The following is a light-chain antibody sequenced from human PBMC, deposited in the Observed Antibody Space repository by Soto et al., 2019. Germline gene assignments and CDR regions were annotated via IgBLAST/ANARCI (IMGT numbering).Light chain of an antibody. V-gene: IGKV1-5*01. Sequence: DIQMTQSPSTLSASVGDRVTITFRASQSISSWLAWYQQKPGKAPKLLIYDASSLESGVPSRFSGSGSGTEFTLTISSLQPDDFATYYCQQYNSYSSTFGQGTKVDIK. J-gene: IGKJ1*01. CDR1: QSISSW. CDR3: QQYNSYSST. CDR2: DAS.